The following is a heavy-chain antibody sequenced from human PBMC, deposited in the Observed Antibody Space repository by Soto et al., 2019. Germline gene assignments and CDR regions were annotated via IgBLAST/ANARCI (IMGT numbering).Heavy chain of an antibody. Sequence: LSLTCAVYGGSFSGYYWSWIRQPPGKGLEWIGEINHSGSTNYNPSLKSRVTISVDTSKNQFSLKLSSVTAADTAVYYCARGGTIVATIFRGRRYYGMDVWGQGTTVTVSS. CDR2: INHSGST. V-gene: IGHV4-34*01. D-gene: IGHD5-12*01. J-gene: IGHJ6*02. CDR1: GGSFSGYY. CDR3: ARGGTIVATIFRGRRYYGMDV.